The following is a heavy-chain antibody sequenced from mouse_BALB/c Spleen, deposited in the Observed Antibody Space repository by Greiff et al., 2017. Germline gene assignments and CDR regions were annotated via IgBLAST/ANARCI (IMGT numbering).Heavy chain of an antibody. J-gene: IGHJ3*01. V-gene: IGHV1-54*01. CDR1: GYAFTNYL. CDR2: INPGSGGT. CDR3: ARSAARATSPFAY. Sequence: QVQLQQSGAELVRPGTSVKVSCKASGYAFTNYLIEWVKQRPGQGLEWIGVINPGSGGTNYNEKFKGKATLTADKSSSTAYMQLSSLTSDDSAVYFCARSAARATSPFAYWGQGTLVTVSA. D-gene: IGHD3-1*01.